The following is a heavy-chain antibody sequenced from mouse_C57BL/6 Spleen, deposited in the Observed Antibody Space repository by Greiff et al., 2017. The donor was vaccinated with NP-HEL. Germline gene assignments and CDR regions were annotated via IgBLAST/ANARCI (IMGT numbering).Heavy chain of an antibody. V-gene: IGHV1-85*01. Sequence: VQLQQSGPELVKPGASVKLSCKASGYTFTSYDINWVKQRPGQGLEWIGWIYPRDGSTKYNEKFKGKATLTVDTSSSTAYMELHSLTSEDSAVYFCARVSYYSNSNWFAYWGQGTLVTVSA. D-gene: IGHD2-5*01. CDR3: ARVSYYSNSNWFAY. CDR1: GYTFTSYD. CDR2: IYPRDGST. J-gene: IGHJ3*01.